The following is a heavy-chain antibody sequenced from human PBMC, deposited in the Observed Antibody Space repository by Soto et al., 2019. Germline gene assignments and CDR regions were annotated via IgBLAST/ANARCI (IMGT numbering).Heavy chain of an antibody. V-gene: IGHV4-30-2*01. Sequence: SETLSLTCAVSGGSVNSGVYFWSWIRQPPGKGLEWIGYIYHSGSTYYNPSLKSRVTISVDRSKNQFSLKLSSVTAADKAVYYCARVPAPWGQGTLVTVSS. CDR3: ARVPAP. J-gene: IGHJ5*02. CDR1: GGSVNSGVYF. CDR2: IYHSGST. D-gene: IGHD2-2*01.